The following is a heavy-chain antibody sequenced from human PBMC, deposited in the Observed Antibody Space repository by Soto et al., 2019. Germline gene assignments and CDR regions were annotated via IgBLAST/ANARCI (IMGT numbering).Heavy chain of an antibody. CDR2: VKDGGHT. V-gene: IGHV4-34*01. J-gene: IGHJ4*02. CDR3: ARGQEGVVATH. CDR1: GGSLSGYY. D-gene: IGHD5-12*01. Sequence: QVQLQQWGAGLLKPSETLSLNCAVTGGSLSGYYWSWIRQAPGKGLEWIGEVKDGGHTNYSPPLRGRVTISSDTSNNQFSLSLNSVTAADTGVYYCARGQEGVVATHWDQGSLVTVSS.